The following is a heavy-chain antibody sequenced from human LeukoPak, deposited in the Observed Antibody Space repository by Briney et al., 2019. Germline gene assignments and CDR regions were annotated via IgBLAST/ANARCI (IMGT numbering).Heavy chain of an antibody. CDR3: VRDRGGAYSGDNLFDP. CDR2: IIGSGSTT. CDR1: GFTFSSYE. D-gene: IGHD2-21*01. J-gene: IGHJ5*02. Sequence: PGGSLRLSCAASGFTFSSYEMNWVRQAPGKGLEWLSYIIGSGSTTQYADSVRDRFTISRGNDKNAVYLQMSSLRADDTAIYYCVRDRGGAYSGDNLFDPWGQGTLVTVSS. V-gene: IGHV3-48*03.